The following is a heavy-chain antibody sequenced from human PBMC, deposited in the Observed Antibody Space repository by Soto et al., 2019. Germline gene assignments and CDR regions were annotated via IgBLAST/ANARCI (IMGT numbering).Heavy chain of an antibody. Sequence: EVQLVESGGGLVQPGTSLRLSCAASGLTFDDYAMHWGRQAPGKGLEWVSGIVWNNGNIAYAVSVKGRFIISRDNAKNSLYLQMNSLRTADTALYYCVRIPAARGYVEVWGKGTTVTVSS. CDR2: IVWNNGNI. CDR3: VRIPAARGYVEV. D-gene: IGHD2-2*01. CDR1: GLTFDDYA. V-gene: IGHV3-9*01. J-gene: IGHJ6*03.